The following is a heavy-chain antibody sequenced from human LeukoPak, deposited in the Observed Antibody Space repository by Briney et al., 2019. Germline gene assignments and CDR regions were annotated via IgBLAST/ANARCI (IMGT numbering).Heavy chain of an antibody. J-gene: IGHJ4*02. V-gene: IGHV3-21*01. CDR2: ISSSSSYI. D-gene: IGHD2-21*02. CDR1: GFTVSSYS. Sequence: GGSQRLSCAASGFTVSSYSMNWVRQAPGKGLEWVSSISSSSSYIYYADSVKGRFTISRDNAKNSLYLQMNSLRAEDTAVYYCARDSRVVVTAIKSYYFDYWGQGTLVTVSS. CDR3: ARDSRVVVTAIKSYYFDY.